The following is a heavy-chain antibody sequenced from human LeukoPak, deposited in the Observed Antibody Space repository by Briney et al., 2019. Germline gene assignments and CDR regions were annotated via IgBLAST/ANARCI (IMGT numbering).Heavy chain of an antibody. V-gene: IGHV4-4*07. CDR1: GGSISSYY. Sequence: PSETLSLTCTVAGGSISSYYWSWTRQPAGKGLEWIGRIYTSGSTNYNPSLKSRVTMSVDTSKNQFSLKLSSVTAADTAVYYCARGLPGLYYYYYYMDVWGKGTTVTVSS. CDR3: ARGLPGLYYYYYYMDV. CDR2: IYTSGST. J-gene: IGHJ6*03. D-gene: IGHD3/OR15-3a*01.